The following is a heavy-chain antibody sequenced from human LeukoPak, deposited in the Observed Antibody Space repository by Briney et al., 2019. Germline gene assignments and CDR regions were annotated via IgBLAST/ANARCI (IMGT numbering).Heavy chain of an antibody. D-gene: IGHD3-16*01. CDR3: VRGDTRDY. CDR1: GSSFGASP. J-gene: IGHJ4*02. Sequence: PGGSLSLSCAAPGSSFGASPLNWAGQASGKGLEWVASINSAGSTMHYADSVKGRLTISRDNARNSLYLQLNSLRAEDTAVYYCVRGDTRDYWGQGTLITVSS. CDR2: INSAGSTM. V-gene: IGHV3-21*01.